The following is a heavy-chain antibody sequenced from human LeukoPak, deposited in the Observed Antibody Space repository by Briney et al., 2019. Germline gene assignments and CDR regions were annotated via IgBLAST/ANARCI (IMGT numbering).Heavy chain of an antibody. CDR1: GYTFTSYD. J-gene: IGHJ3*02. D-gene: IGHD5-18*01. CDR3: ARSGGYSYGDAFDI. Sequence: ASVKVSCKASGYTFTSYDINWVRQATGQGLEWMGWMNPNSGNTGYAQKFQGRVTMTRNTSISTAYMELSSLRSEDTAVYYCARSGGYSYGDAFDIWGQGTMVTVSS. V-gene: IGHV1-8*01. CDR2: MNPNSGNT.